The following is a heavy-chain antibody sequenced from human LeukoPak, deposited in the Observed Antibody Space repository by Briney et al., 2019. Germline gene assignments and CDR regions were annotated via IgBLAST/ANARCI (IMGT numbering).Heavy chain of an antibody. J-gene: IGHJ5*02. CDR3: ARSANPGVHDFDP. Sequence: GGSLRLSCEASGFTFSSYAMAWVRQAPGKGLVWLSYITSGSNINYADSVKGRFTISRDNAKNSLYLQMNSLRDEDTAVYYCARSANPGVHDFDPWGQGTLVTVSS. D-gene: IGHD6-6*01. CDR1: GFTFSSYA. V-gene: IGHV3-48*02. CDR2: ITSGSNI.